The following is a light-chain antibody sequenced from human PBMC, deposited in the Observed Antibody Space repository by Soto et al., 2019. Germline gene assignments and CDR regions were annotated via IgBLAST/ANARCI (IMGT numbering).Light chain of an antibody. CDR2: GAS. CDR3: QQYGSSPPIT. Sequence: EIVLTQSPGTLSLSPGERATLSCRASQSVSSTHLAWYQQKPGQAPRLLISGASSRATGIPDRFSGSGSGTDFTLTISRLEPEDFALYYCQQYGSSPPITFGQGTRLEIK. CDR1: QSVSSTH. J-gene: IGKJ5*01. V-gene: IGKV3-20*01.